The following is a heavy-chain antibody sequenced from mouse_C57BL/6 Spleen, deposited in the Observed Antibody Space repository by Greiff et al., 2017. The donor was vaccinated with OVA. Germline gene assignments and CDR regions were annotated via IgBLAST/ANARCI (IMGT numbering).Heavy chain of an antibody. V-gene: IGHV1-64*01. CDR2: IRPNSGST. CDR1: GYTFTSYW. D-gene: IGHD1-1*01. CDR3: ARGVMTVVATNFDV. Sequence: QVQLQQPGAELVKPGASVKLSCKASGYTFTSYWMHWVKQRPGQGLEWIGMIRPNSGSTNYNEKFKSKATLTVDKSSSTAYMQLSSLTSEDSAGYYCARGVMTVVATNFDVWGTGTTVTVSS. J-gene: IGHJ1*03.